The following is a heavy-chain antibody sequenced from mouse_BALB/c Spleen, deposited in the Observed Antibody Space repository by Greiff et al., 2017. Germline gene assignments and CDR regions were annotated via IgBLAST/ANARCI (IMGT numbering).Heavy chain of an antibody. D-gene: IGHD2-14*01. V-gene: IGHV2-2*02. CDR3: ARNPVRRGGYYAMDY. J-gene: IGHJ4*01. CDR1: GFSLTSYG. CDR2: IWSGGST. Sequence: VQLQQSGPGLVQPSQSLSITCTVSGFSLTSYGVHWVRQSPGKGLEWLGVIWSGGSTDYNAAFLSRLSISKDNSKSQVFFKMNSLQANDTAIYYCARNPVRRGGYYAMDYWGQGTSVTVSS.